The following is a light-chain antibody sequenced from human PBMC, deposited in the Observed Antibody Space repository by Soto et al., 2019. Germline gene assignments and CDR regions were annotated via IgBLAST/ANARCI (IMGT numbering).Light chain of an antibody. CDR3: QQYDS. CDR2: GAS. CDR1: QSVSSSY. Sequence: EIVLTQSPGTLSLSPGERATLSCRASQSVSSSYLAWYQQKPGQAPRLLIYGASSRATGIPDRFSGSGSGTDFTLTISRLEPEDFAMYYCQQYDSFGQGTKLEIK. V-gene: IGKV3-20*01. J-gene: IGKJ2*03.